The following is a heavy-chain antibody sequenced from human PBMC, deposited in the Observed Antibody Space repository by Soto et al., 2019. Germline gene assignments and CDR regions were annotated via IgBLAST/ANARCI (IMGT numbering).Heavy chain of an antibody. D-gene: IGHD1-1*01. J-gene: IGHJ6*02. V-gene: IGHV1-2*02. CDR1: GYTFTGYY. CDR2: INPNSGGT. Sequence: ASVKVSCKASGYTFTGYYMHWVRQAPGQGLEWMGWINPNSGGTNYAQKFQGRVTMTRDTSISTAYMELSRLRSDDTAVYYCARDPGWTGTSNYYYYYGMDVWGQGTTVTVS. CDR3: ARDPGWTGTSNYYYYYGMDV.